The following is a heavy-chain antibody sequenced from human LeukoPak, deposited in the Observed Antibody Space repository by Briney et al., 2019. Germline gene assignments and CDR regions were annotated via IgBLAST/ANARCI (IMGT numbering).Heavy chain of an antibody. CDR1: GYTFSSFG. CDR3: AREYYDILTGSIKFDAAYYYYYYMDV. J-gene: IGHJ6*03. Sequence: GASVKVSCKTSGYTFSSFGIGWVRQAPGQGLEWMGWISADTVNSNVAQKLQDRVAMTTDTPTNTAYMELRSLRSEDTAVYYCAREYYDILTGSIKFDAAYYYYYYMDVWGKGTTVTISS. V-gene: IGHV1-18*01. D-gene: IGHD3-9*01. CDR2: ISADTVNS.